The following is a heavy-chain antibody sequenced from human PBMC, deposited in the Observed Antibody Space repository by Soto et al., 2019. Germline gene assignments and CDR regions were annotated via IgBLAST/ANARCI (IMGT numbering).Heavy chain of an antibody. V-gene: IGHV6-1*01. CDR1: GASVSTNSAT. J-gene: IGHJ5*01. CDR3: ERLIGNSGLDS. CDR2: TYYRSNWYT. Sequence: PSQTPSLTCAISGASVSTNSATLDWIRQSPSRGLEWLGRTYYRSNWYTDYAVSVKGRITISPDTSNNQLSLNLNSVTHAATAVYYCERLIGNSGLDSWGQGTLVTVSS. D-gene: IGHD2-8*01.